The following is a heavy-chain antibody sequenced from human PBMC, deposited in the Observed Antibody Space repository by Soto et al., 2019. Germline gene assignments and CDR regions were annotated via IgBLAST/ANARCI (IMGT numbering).Heavy chain of an antibody. J-gene: IGHJ6*03. Sequence: QVQLQELGPGLVKPSQTLSLTCTVSGGSISSGGYYWSWIRQHPGKGLEWIGYIYYSGSTYYNPSLKSRVTISVDTSKNQFSLKLSSVTAADTAVYYCARGLNCSGGSCYSNWYYYYMDVWGKGTTVTVSS. CDR3: ARGLNCSGGSCYSNWYYYYMDV. CDR1: GGSISSGGYY. CDR2: IYYSGST. D-gene: IGHD2-15*01. V-gene: IGHV4-31*03.